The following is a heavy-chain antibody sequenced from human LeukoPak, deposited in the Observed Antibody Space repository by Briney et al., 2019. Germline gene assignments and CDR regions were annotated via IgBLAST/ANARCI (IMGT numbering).Heavy chain of an antibody. CDR2: IYPGDSDT. Sequence: GESLKISCKGSGYSFTSYWIGWVRQMPGKGLEWMGIIYPGDSDTRYSPSFQGQVTISADKSISTAYLQWSSLKASDTAMYYCARHGIQLWLHGCFDPWGQGTLVTVSS. J-gene: IGHJ5*02. CDR3: ARHGIQLWLHGCFDP. D-gene: IGHD5-18*01. CDR1: GYSFTSYW. V-gene: IGHV5-51*01.